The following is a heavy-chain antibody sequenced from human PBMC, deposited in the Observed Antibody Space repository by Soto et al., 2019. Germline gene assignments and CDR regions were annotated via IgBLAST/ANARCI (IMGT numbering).Heavy chain of an antibody. CDR1: GFTLSDYY. D-gene: IGHD6-19*01. CDR2: ISSSGSTI. CDR3: VREGSGWYPRVSFDF. V-gene: IGHV3-11*01. J-gene: IGHJ3*01. Sequence: GGSRRLSCAASGFTLSDYYMSWIRQAPGKGLEWVSYISSSGSTIYYADSVKGRFTISRDNAKNTLYLQMNSLRAEDSAIYYCVREGSGWYPRVSFDFWGRGTMVTVSS.